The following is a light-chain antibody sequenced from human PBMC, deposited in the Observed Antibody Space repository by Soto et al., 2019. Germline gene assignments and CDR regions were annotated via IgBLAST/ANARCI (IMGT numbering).Light chain of an antibody. Sequence: EVMMTQSPATLSVSPGEGATLSCRASQSVTSNYLAWYQQKPGKAPRLLIYGASTRATGIPARFSGSGSGTEFTLTISRLEPEDFAVCYCQQYGSSPITFGQGTRLEIK. J-gene: IGKJ5*01. CDR3: QQYGSSPIT. CDR1: QSVTSNY. V-gene: IGKV3-20*01. CDR2: GAS.